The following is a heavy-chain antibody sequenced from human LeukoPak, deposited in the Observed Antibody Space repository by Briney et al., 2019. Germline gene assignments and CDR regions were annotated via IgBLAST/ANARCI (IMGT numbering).Heavy chain of an antibody. Sequence: PGGSLRLSCAASGFTFRGSAMHWVRQVSGKGLEWVGRIRSKANSYATAYAASVEGRFTISRDDSKNTAYLQMNSLKTEDTAVYYCSIPRDGNWFDPWGQGTLVTVSS. V-gene: IGHV3-73*01. D-gene: IGHD5-24*01. CDR1: GFTFRGSA. CDR2: IRSKANSYAT. CDR3: SIPRDGNWFDP. J-gene: IGHJ5*02.